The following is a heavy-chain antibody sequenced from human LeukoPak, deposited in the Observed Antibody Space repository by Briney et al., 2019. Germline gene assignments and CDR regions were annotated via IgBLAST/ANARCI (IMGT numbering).Heavy chain of an antibody. D-gene: IGHD1/OR15-1a*01. CDR3: AREGTRGLFDS. V-gene: IGHV3-7*01. CDR2: INLDGSEK. J-gene: IGHJ4*02. Sequence: GGSLRLSCAASGFTFSSYWMSWVRQAPGKWLEWVADINLDGSEKYYVDSVKGRFTISRDNAKNSLNLHMNSLRAEDTAVYYCAREGTRGLFDSWGQGTLVTVSS. CDR1: GFTFSSYW.